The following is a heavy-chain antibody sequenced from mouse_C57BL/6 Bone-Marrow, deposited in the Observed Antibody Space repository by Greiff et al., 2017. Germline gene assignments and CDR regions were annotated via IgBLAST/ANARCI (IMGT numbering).Heavy chain of an antibody. V-gene: IGHV5-12*01. D-gene: IGHD1-1*01. Sequence: EVQVVESGGGLVQPGGSLKLSCAASGFTFSDYYMYWVRQTPEKRLEWVAYISNGGGSTYYPDTVKGRFTISRDNAKNTLYLQMSRLKSEDTAMYYCASPHYYGSSYYAMDYWGQGTSVTVSS. J-gene: IGHJ4*01. CDR1: GFTFSDYY. CDR3: ASPHYYGSSYYAMDY. CDR2: ISNGGGST.